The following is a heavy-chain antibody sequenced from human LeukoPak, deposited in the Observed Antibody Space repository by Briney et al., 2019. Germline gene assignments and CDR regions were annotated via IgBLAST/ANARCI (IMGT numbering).Heavy chain of an antibody. Sequence: GGSLRLSCAASGLTFSSYAMHWVRQAPGKGLEWVAVISYDGSNKYYADSVKGRFTISRDNSKNTMYLQMNSLRAEDTAVYYCAREAWGNVFFDYWGQGTLVTVSS. CDR1: GLTFSSYA. J-gene: IGHJ4*02. CDR3: AREAWGNVFFDY. CDR2: ISYDGSNK. D-gene: IGHD7-27*01. V-gene: IGHV3-30-3*01.